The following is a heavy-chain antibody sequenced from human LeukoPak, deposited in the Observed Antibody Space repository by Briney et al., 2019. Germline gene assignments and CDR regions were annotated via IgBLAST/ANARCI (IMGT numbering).Heavy chain of an antibody. CDR3: ARDASSGMTYYYDSSSY. Sequence: GGSLRLSCAASGFTFSSYSMNWVRQAPGKGLEWVSSISSSSSYIYYADSVKGRFTISRGNAKNSLYLQMNSLRAEDTAVYYCARDASSGMTYYYDSSSYWGQGTLVTVSS. CDR2: ISSSSSYI. D-gene: IGHD3-22*01. CDR1: GFTFSSYS. V-gene: IGHV3-21*01. J-gene: IGHJ4*02.